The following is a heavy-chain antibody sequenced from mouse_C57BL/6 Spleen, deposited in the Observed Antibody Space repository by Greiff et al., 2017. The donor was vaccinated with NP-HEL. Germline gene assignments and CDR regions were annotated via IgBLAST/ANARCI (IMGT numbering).Heavy chain of an antibody. J-gene: IGHJ2*01. Sequence: VQLQQSGAELVRPGTSVKVSCKASGYAFTNYLIEWVKQRPGQGLEWIGVINPGSGGTNYNEKFKGKATLTADKSSSTAYMQLSSLTSEDSAVYFCARQRAQNYFDDWGQGTTLTVSS. D-gene: IGHD3-2*02. CDR2: INPGSGGT. V-gene: IGHV1-54*01. CDR1: GYAFTNYL. CDR3: ARQRAQNYFDD.